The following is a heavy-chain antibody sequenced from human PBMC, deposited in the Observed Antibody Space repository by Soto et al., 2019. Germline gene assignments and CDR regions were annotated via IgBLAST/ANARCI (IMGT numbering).Heavy chain of an antibody. CDR1: GGTFSSYA. Sequence: SVKVSCKASGGTFSSYAISWVRQAPGQGLEWMGGIIPIFGTANYAQKFQGRVTITADESTSTAYMELSSLRSEDTAVYYCAGGSYGALDWFDPWGQGTLVTVSS. CDR3: AGGSYGALDWFDP. J-gene: IGHJ5*02. V-gene: IGHV1-69*13. D-gene: IGHD1-26*01. CDR2: IIPIFGTA.